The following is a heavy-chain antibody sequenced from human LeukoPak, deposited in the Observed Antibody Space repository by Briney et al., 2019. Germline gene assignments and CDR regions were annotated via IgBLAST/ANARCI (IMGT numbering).Heavy chain of an antibody. J-gene: IGHJ4*02. V-gene: IGHV3-53*01. CDR3: ARLASDGRGWYHFDY. CDR1: GFSVSSNY. Sequence: PGGSLRLSCAASGFSVSSNYTSWVRPAPGKGLGWGSFIHSGVNTYYADSVKGRFTISRDNPKNTVYLQMNSLRAEDTAVYYCARLASDGRGWYHFDYWGQGTLVTVSS. D-gene: IGHD6-19*01. CDR2: IHSGVNT.